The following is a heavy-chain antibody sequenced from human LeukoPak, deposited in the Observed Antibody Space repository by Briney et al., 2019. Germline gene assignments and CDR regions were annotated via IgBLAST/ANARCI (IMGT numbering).Heavy chain of an antibody. V-gene: IGHV6-1*01. J-gene: IGHJ6*04. CDR3: ARGYDILTGYYVDYYYYGMDV. CDR1: GDSVSSNSAA. CDR2: TYYRSKWYN. Sequence: SLTLSLTCAISGDSVSSNSAAWNWIRQSPSRGLEWLGRTYYRSKWYNDYAVSVKSRITINPDTSKNQFSLQLNSVTPEDTAVYYCARGYDILTGYYVDYYYYGMDVWGKGTRSPSPQ. D-gene: IGHD3-9*01.